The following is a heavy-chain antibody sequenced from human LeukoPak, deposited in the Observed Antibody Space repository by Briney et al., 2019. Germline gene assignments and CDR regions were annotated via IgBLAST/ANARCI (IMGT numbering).Heavy chain of an antibody. CDR3: TTYYFGSGGDY. D-gene: IGHD3-10*01. Sequence: GGSLRLSCAASGFTLRNAWMSWVRQAPGKGLEWVGRIKSKTDGGTTDYAAPVKGRFTISRDDSKDTLYLQMNSLKTEDTALYYCTTYYFGSGGDYWGQGTLVTVSS. CDR1: GFTLRNAW. CDR2: IKSKTDGGTT. V-gene: IGHV3-15*01. J-gene: IGHJ4*02.